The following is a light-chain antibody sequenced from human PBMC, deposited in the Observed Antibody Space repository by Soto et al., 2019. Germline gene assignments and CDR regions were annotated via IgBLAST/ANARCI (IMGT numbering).Light chain of an antibody. J-gene: IGKJ5*01. V-gene: IGKV4-1*01. CDR3: TQYNCYPTT. Sequence: ERGTFNCKSSQSVLYSSNNKNYLAWYQQKPGQPPKLLISSASTRESGVPDRFSGSGSGTEFTLTISILQPDDCAPYYCTQYNCYPTTSSQG. CDR1: QSVLYSSNNKNY. CDR2: SAS.